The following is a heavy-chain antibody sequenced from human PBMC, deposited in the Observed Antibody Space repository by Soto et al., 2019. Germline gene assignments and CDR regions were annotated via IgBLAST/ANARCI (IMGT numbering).Heavy chain of an antibody. Sequence: QVQLQQWGAGLLKPSETLSLTCAVYGGSFSGYYWSWIRQPPGKGLEWIGEINHSGSTNYNPSLKSRVPISVDTSKNQFSLKLSSVTAADTAVYYCASLIRAVGDYFVPDYFDYWGLGTLVTVSS. J-gene: IGHJ4*02. CDR3: ASLIRAVGDYFVPDYFDY. CDR2: INHSGST. V-gene: IGHV4-34*01. CDR1: GGSFSGYY. D-gene: IGHD5-12*01.